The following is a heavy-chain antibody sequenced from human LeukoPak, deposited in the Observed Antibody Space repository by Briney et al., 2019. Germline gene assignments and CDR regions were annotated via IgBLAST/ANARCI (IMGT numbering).Heavy chain of an antibody. J-gene: IGHJ4*02. CDR1: GGSISSYY. Sequence: PSETLSLTCTVSGGSISSYYWSWIRQPPGKGLEWIGYISDGGSTGYNPSLKSRVIISLGTSNNQFSLKLSSVTAADTAVYYCARDGVGTVGIPHYFVYWGQGTLVTVSS. D-gene: IGHD1-7*01. CDR3: ARDGVGTVGIPHYFVY. CDR2: ISDGGST. V-gene: IGHV4-59*01.